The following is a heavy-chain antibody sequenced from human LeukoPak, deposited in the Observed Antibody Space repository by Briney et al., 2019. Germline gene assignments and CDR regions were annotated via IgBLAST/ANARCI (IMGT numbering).Heavy chain of an antibody. D-gene: IGHD3-10*01. CDR2: IYYSGST. CDR1: GGTISSIIYY. V-gene: IGHV4-39*01. J-gene: IGHJ4*02. CDR3: ARHSRSVDYGSGSYTWDY. Sequence: TSETLSLTCTVSGGTISSIIYYWGWIRQRPGKGLEWIGTIYYSGSTYYNLSLKSRVTISVDTSRNQFSLKLSSVTAADTAVYYCARHSRSVDYGSGSYTWDYWGQGTLVTVSS.